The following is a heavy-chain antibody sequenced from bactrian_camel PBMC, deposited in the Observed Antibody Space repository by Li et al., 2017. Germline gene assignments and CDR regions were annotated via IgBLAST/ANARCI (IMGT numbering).Heavy chain of an antibody. D-gene: IGHD1*01. CDR1: LNGVSSVR. CDR2: IERDDNT. V-gene: IGHV3S53*01. Sequence: HVQLVESGGGSVQAGGSLTLSCVASLNGVSSVRMGWFRQTPGKEREGVAAIERDDNTAYADSVKGRFTISHDNAKNSVDLQMNSLKPDDTAVYYCAATGQMLSVAGCRTQGTQVTVS. J-gene: IGHJ4*01.